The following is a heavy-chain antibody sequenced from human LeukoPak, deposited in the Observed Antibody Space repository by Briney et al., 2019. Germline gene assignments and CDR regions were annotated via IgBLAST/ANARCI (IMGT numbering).Heavy chain of an antibody. CDR2: SDPEDGET. CDR1: GYTLTELS. CDR3: LGAGFSLDY. D-gene: IGHD3-10*01. V-gene: IGHV1-24*01. Sequence: ASVKVSCKVSGYTLTELSMHWVRQAPGKGLEWMGGSDPEDGETIYAQKFQGRVTMTEDTSTDTAYMELSSLRSEDTAVYYYLGAGFSLDYWGQGTLVTVSS. J-gene: IGHJ4*02.